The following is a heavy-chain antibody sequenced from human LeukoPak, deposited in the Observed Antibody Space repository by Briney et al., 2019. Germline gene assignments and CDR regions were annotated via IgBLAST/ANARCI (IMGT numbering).Heavy chain of an antibody. CDR1: GGSISSSNW. J-gene: IGHJ5*02. CDR3: AREKGYCSSTSCYPTRWFDP. V-gene: IGHV4-4*02. CDR2: IYHSGST. Sequence: SETLSLTCAVSGGSISSSNWWSWVRQPRGKGLEWIGEIYHSGSTNYNPSLKSRVTISVDKSKNQFSLKLSSVTAADTAVYYCAREKGYCSSTSCYPTRWFDPWGQGTLVTVSS. D-gene: IGHD2-2*01.